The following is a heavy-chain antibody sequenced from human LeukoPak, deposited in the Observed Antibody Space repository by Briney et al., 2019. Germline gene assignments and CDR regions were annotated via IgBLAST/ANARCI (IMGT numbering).Heavy chain of an antibody. V-gene: IGHV1-69*04. Sequence: ASVKVSCKASGGTFSSYAFTWVRQAPGQGLEWMRRIISMHGITNYAQKFQGRVTMTADKSTSTVYMELSSLRSEDTAVYYCARVRYCSSSTNCWDYFDYWGQGTLVTVSS. CDR1: GGTFSSYA. J-gene: IGHJ4*01. CDR3: ARVRYCSSSTNCWDYFDY. D-gene: IGHD2-2*01. CDR2: IISMHGIT.